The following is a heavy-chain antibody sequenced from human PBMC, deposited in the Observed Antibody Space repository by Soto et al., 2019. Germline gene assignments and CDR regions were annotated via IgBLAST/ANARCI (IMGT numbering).Heavy chain of an antibody. J-gene: IGHJ4*02. CDR3: ARQIYDSDTGPNFQYYFDA. CDR1: GYSFAGYW. CDR2: IDPSDSQT. D-gene: IGHD3-22*01. V-gene: IGHV5-10-1*01. Sequence: GESLKISCKGSGYSFAGYWITWVRQKPGKGLEWMGRIDPSDSQTYYSPSFRGHVTISVTKSITTVFLQWSSLRASDTAMYYCARQIYDSDTGPNFQYYFDAWGQGTPVTVSS.